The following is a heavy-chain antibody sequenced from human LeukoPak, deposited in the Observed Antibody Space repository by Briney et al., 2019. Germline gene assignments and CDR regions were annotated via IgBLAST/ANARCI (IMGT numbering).Heavy chain of an antibody. Sequence: ASVKVSCKASGYTFTSYDINWVRQATGQGLEWMGWMNPNSGNTGYAQKFQGRVTMTRNASISTAYMELSRLRSEDTAVYYCARRKGYSSSWEEDYWGQGTLVTVSS. CDR2: MNPNSGNT. V-gene: IGHV1-8*01. D-gene: IGHD6-13*01. CDR3: ARRKGYSSSWEEDY. CDR1: GYTFTSYD. J-gene: IGHJ4*02.